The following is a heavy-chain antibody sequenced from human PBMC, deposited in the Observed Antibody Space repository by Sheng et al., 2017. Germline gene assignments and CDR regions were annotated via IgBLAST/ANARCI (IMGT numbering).Heavy chain of an antibody. CDR2: ISGSGGST. V-gene: IGHV3-23*04. CDR3: AKRRTSDTGNQDY. D-gene: IGHD2-8*02. Sequence: EVQLVESGGGLVQPGGSLRLSCAASGFTFSSYAMSWVRQAPGKGLEWVSGISGSGGSTYYADSVKGRFTISRDNFKNTLYLQMNRLRVEDTAVYFCAKRRTSDTGNQDYWGQGTLVTVSS. J-gene: IGHJ4*02. CDR1: GFTFSSYA.